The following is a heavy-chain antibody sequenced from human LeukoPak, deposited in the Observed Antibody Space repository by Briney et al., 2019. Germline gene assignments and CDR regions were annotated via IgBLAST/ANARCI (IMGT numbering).Heavy chain of an antibody. CDR2: IWYDGSNK. V-gene: IGHV3-33*01. CDR1: GFTFSSYG. J-gene: IGHJ6*03. Sequence: SGGARRLSCAASGFTFSSYGMHWVRQAPGKGLEWVAVIWYDGSNKYYADSVKGRFTISRDNSKNTLYLQMNSLRAEDTAVYYCARDGVWWPKGAYYYYYYMDVWGKGTTVTVSS. CDR3: ARDGVWWPKGAYYYYYYMDV. D-gene: IGHD2-21*01.